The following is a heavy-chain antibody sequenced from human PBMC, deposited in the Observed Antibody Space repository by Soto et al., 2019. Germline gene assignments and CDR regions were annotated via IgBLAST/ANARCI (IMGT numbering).Heavy chain of an antibody. CDR3: AISGIAARRYFDY. CDR1: GFTFSSYS. V-gene: IGHV3-21*01. Sequence: EVQLLESGGGLAQPGGSLRLSCVTSGFTFSSYSMNWVRQAPGKGLEWVSSISSSSSYIYYADSVKGRFTISRDNAKNSLYLQMNSLRAADTAVYYCAISGIAARRYFDYWGQGTLVTVSS. J-gene: IGHJ4*02. D-gene: IGHD6-6*01. CDR2: ISSSSSYI.